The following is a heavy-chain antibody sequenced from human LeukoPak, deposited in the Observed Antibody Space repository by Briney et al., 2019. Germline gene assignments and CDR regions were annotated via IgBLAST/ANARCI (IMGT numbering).Heavy chain of an antibody. Sequence: SETLSLTCTVSGGSISSYYWSWIRQPPGKGLEWIGYIYYSGSTNYNPSLKSRVTISVDTSKNQFSLELSSVTAADTAVYYCARGWLHEDYYYGMDVWGQGTTVTVSS. CDR2: IYYSGST. V-gene: IGHV4-59*01. CDR3: ARGWLHEDYYYGMDV. J-gene: IGHJ6*02. CDR1: GGSISSYY. D-gene: IGHD5-12*01.